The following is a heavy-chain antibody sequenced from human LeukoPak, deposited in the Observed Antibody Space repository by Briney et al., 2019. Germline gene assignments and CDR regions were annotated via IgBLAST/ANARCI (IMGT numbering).Heavy chain of an antibody. D-gene: IGHD2/OR15-2a*01. CDR1: GFTFSDYD. V-gene: IGHV3-11*06. CDR3: AREAGNPYFDY. J-gene: IGHJ4*02. CDR2: ISKRSSYT. Sequence: PGRSLRLSCTASGFTFSDYDMSWIRQAPGKGLEWVSYISKRSSYTKYADSVKGRFTISRDNAKNSLYLQMNSLRAEDTAVYYCAREAGNPYFDYWGQGTLVTVSS.